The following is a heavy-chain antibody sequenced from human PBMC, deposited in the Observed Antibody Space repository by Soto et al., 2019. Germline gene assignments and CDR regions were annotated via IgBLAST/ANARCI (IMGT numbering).Heavy chain of an antibody. J-gene: IGHJ3*02. D-gene: IGHD3-16*01. CDR3: ARDLVAGIWGDAFDI. Sequence: QVQLVQSGTEVKKPGASVKVSCKTSGYTFTNHGINWVRQAPGQGLEWMGWINPYNANTNYAQKLQGRVTMTTVTTTTTAYMDLRSLKSDDTAFYYCARDLVAGIWGDAFDIWGQGTVVTVSS. V-gene: IGHV1-18*04. CDR2: INPYNANT. CDR1: GYTFTNHG.